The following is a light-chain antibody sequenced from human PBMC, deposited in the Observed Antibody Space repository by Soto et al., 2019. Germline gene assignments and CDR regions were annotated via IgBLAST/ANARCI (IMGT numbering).Light chain of an antibody. J-gene: IGKJ5*01. CDR1: QSVLYSSNNKNY. Sequence: DIVLTQSPDSLAVSLGERATINCKSSQSVLYSSNNKNYFVWYQQKPGQPPKLLISGASTRESGVPDLFSGSGSGTDFTLTISSLQAEDVAVYYCQQHYSTPLTFGQGTRLEIK. CDR3: QQHYSTPLT. CDR2: GAS. V-gene: IGKV4-1*01.